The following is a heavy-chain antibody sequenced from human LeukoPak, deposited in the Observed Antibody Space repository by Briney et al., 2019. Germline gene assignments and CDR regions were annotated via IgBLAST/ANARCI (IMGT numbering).Heavy chain of an antibody. CDR1: GFSFSAYW. J-gene: IGHJ5*02. CDR3: ARGPPNL. V-gene: IGHV3-7*01. CDR2: IKEDGSEK. Sequence: GGSLRLSCAVSGFSFSAYWMNWVRRAPGKGLEWVANIKEDGSEKYYVDSVKGRFTISRDNAKNSLYLQMNSLRAEDTAVYYCARGPPNLWGQGTLVTVSS.